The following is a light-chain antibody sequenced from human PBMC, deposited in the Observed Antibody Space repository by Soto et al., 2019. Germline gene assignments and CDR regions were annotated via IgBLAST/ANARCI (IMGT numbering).Light chain of an antibody. J-gene: IGKJ1*01. Sequence: IVLTQSPATLSLSPGERATLSCRASQSVSSYLAWYQQKPGQAPRILIYDASSRATGTPDRFSGGGSGTDFTLTISRLEPEDFAVYYCQQYGSAWTFGQGTKVDIK. V-gene: IGKV3-20*01. CDR1: QSVSSY. CDR2: DAS. CDR3: QQYGSAWT.